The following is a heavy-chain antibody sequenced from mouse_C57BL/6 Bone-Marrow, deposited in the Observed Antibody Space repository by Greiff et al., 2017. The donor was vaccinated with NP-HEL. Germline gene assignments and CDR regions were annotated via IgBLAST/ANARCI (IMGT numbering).Heavy chain of an antibody. D-gene: IGHD1-1*01. CDR3: ARRAYYGSSYGYWYFDV. CDR2: ISYSGST. V-gene: IGHV3-8*01. J-gene: IGHJ1*03. Sequence: EVQLQQSGPGLAKPSQTLSLTCSVTGYSITSDYWNWIRKFPGNKLEYMGYISYSGSTYYNPSLKSRISITRDTSKNQYYLQLNSVTTEDTATYYCARRAYYGSSYGYWYFDVWGTGTTVTVSS. CDR1: GYSITSDY.